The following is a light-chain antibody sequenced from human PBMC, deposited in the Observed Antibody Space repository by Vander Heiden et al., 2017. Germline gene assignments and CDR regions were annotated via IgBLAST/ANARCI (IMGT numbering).Light chain of an antibody. Sequence: QSALTQPRSVSGAPGQSATISCTGTSSDVGNYNYVSWYQQQPGKAPKLMIYDVTKRPSGGPDRFSGSKSGNTASLTISGLQAEDEDDYYCCSDAGSYTLVFGGGTKLTVL. J-gene: IGLJ3*02. CDR2: DVT. V-gene: IGLV2-11*01. CDR1: SSDVGNYNY. CDR3: CSDAGSYTLV.